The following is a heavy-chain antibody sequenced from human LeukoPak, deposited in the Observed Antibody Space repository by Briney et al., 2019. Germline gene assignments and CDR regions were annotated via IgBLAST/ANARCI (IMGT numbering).Heavy chain of an antibody. CDR2: VNWNGGRT. CDR3: ARIGSGGDAY. CDR1: RFTFDDYA. J-gene: IGHJ4*02. D-gene: IGHD6-19*01. Sequence: PGGSLRLSCAASRFTFDDYAMSWVRQAPGKGLEWVSGVNWNGGRTGYADSVKGRFTISRDNAKNSLYLQMNSLRAEDTALYYCARIGSGGDAYWGQGTLVTVSS. V-gene: IGHV3-20*04.